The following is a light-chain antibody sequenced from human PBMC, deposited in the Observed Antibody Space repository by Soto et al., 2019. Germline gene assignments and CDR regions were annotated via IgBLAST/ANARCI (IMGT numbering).Light chain of an antibody. V-gene: IGLV2-14*01. CDR3: SSYTVNSTVV. J-gene: IGLJ2*01. CDR1: SSDVGSYNY. Sequence: QSVLTQPASVSGSPGRSLTISCAGTSSDVGSYNYVSWYQQHPGKTPKLMIYEVSNRPSGVSSRFSGSKSGNTASLSISGLQAEDEADYYCSSYTVNSTVVFGGGTKLTVL. CDR2: EVS.